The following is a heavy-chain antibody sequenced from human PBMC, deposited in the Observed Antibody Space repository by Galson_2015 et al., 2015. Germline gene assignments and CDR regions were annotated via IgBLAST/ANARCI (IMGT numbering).Heavy chain of an antibody. CDR2: IRSKAYGGTT. CDR3: TRAVLDRGQYQLPPPYYYYYMDV. V-gene: IGHV3-49*04. CDR1: GFTFGDYA. Sequence: SLRLSCAASGFTFGDYAMSWVRQAPGKGLEWVGFIRSKAYGGTTEYAASVKGRFTISRDDSKSIAYLQMNSLKTDDTAVYYCTRAVLDRGQYQLPPPYYYYYMDVWGKGTTFTVSS. J-gene: IGHJ6*03. D-gene: IGHD2-2*01.